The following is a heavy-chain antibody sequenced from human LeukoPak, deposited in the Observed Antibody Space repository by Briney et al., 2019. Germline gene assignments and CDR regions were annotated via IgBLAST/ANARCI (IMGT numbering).Heavy chain of an antibody. Sequence: PSETLSLTCTVSGGSISSSSYYWGWIRQPPGKGLEWIGSIYYSGSTYYNPSLKSRVTISVDTSKNQFSLKLSSVTAADTAVYYCAALWFGEPYFDYWGQGTLVTVSS. CDR2: IYYSGST. CDR1: GGSISSSSYY. D-gene: IGHD3-10*01. V-gene: IGHV4-39*01. CDR3: AALWFGEPYFDY. J-gene: IGHJ4*02.